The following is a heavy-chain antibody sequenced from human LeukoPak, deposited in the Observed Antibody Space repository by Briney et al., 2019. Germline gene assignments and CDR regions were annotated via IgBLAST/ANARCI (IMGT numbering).Heavy chain of an antibody. CDR2: ISSDGSST. Sequence: GGSLRLSCAASGFTFSNYWMHWVRQAPGQGLVWVSRISSDGSSTLYADSAKGRFTTSRDNAKNTLYLEMNSLRAEDTGVYYCARDSMVADGDFDYWARGTLVTVSS. J-gene: IGHJ4*02. D-gene: IGHD2-15*01. CDR3: ARDSMVADGDFDY. CDR1: GFTFSNYW. V-gene: IGHV3-74*01.